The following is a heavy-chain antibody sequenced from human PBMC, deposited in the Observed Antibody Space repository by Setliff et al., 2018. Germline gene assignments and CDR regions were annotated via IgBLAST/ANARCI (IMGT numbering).Heavy chain of an antibody. V-gene: IGHV3-33*01. Sequence: GGSLRLSCAASGLTFNNFAMHWVRQAPGKGLEWVAVIWYDGSNKYYADSVKGRFTISRDNSKNTLYLQMNSLRAEDTALYYCARQATDYWGQGTLVTVSS. CDR1: GLTFNNFA. CDR2: IWYDGSNK. CDR3: ARQATDY. J-gene: IGHJ4*02.